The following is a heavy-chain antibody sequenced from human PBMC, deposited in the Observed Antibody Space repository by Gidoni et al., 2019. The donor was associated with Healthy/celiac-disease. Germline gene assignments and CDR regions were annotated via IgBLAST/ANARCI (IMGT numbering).Heavy chain of an antibody. CDR1: GFTFSSYA. J-gene: IGHJ3*02. D-gene: IGHD6-19*01. CDR3: AREWLDEGGPNDAFDI. CDR2: ISDDGSNK. V-gene: IGHV3-30-3*01. Sequence: QLQLVESGGGVVQPGRSLRLSCAASGFTFSSYAMHWVRQAPGKGLEWVAGISDDGSNKYYADDVKGRFTIDRDNSKNTLYLQMNSLRAEETAVYYCAREWLDEGGPNDAFDIWGQGTMVTVSS.